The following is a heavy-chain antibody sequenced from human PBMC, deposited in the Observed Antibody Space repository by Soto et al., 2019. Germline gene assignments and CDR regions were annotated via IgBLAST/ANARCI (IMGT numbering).Heavy chain of an antibody. J-gene: IGHJ4*02. CDR1: GFIFSGHT. Sequence: GGSLRLSCAASGFIFSGHTMSWVRQAPGTGLEWVSSIDQTGAYTNHGESVKGRFTIPRDNSRNPLDLQMNSLRAADTALYYCGSWIFAHFDHGGQGTPVTVSS. CDR2: IDQTGAYT. V-gene: IGHV3-23*05. CDR3: GSWIFAHFDH. D-gene: IGHD2-2*03.